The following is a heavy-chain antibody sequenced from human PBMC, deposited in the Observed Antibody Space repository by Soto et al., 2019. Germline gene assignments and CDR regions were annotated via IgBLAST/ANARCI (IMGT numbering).Heavy chain of an antibody. D-gene: IGHD2-15*01. Sequence: QVQLVESGGGLVKPGGSLRLSCAASGFSFSDYYMSWIRQAPGKGLEWISYISSSGSTIYYADSVKGRFTVSRDNAKDSLWRQVNSLRAEDTAVYYCARNGYCSRDACSYGVDVWGQGTTVTVSS. J-gene: IGHJ6*02. CDR3: ARNGYCSRDACSYGVDV. CDR1: GFSFSDYY. V-gene: IGHV3-11*01. CDR2: ISSSGSTI.